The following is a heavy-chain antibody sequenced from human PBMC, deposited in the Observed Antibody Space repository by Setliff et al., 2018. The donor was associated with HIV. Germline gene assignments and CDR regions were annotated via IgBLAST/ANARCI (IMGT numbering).Heavy chain of an antibody. CDR2: MFRTGTS. CDR3: ATVDGTRYLDY. CDR1: GYSIRSGYY. D-gene: IGHD1-1*01. Sequence: SETLSLTCAVSGYSIRSGYYWGWIRQSPGKGLEWIGTMFRTGTSYYNPSLTSRVTISQDTSKNQFSLALTSVTAADTAVYYCATVDGTRYLDYWGQGKLVTVSS. V-gene: IGHV4-38-2*01. J-gene: IGHJ4*02.